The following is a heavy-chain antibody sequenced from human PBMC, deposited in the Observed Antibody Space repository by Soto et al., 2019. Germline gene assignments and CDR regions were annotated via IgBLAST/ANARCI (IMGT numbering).Heavy chain of an antibody. J-gene: IGHJ1*01. V-gene: IGHV1-18*01. CDR3: ARGSITIFGPGDFQH. D-gene: IGHD3-3*01. CDR2: ISAYNGNT. Sequence: ASVKVSCKASGYTFTSYGISWVRQAPGQGLEWMGWISAYNGNTNYAQKLQGRVTMTTDTSTSTAYMELRSLRSDDTAVYYCARGSITIFGPGDFQHWGQGTLVTVSS. CDR1: GYTFTSYG.